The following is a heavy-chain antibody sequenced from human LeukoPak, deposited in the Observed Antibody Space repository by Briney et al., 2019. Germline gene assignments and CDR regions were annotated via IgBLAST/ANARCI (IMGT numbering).Heavy chain of an antibody. D-gene: IGHD3-22*01. CDR1: GFTVSSNY. J-gene: IGHJ4*02. V-gene: IGHV3-53*01. CDR2: IYSGGST. CDR3: ATRPYDRHDIYYGVFDY. Sequence: GGSLRLSCAASGFTVSSNYMSWVRQAPGKGLEWVSVIYSGGSTYYADSVKGRFTISRDNSKNTLYLQMNSLRAEDTAVYYCATRPYDRHDIYYGVFDYWGQGALVTVSS.